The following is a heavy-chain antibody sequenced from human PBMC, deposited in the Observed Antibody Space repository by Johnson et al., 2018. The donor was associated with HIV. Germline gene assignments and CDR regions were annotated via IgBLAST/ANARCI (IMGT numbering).Heavy chain of an antibody. D-gene: IGHD3-3*01. CDR3: ARARIGVRPAGVFDM. CDR1: GFTFSNAW. V-gene: IGHV3-15*01. J-gene: IGHJ3*02. CDR2: IKSKTDGGTT. Sequence: VQLVESGGGVVRPGGSLRLSCAASGFTFSNAWMSWVRQAPGKGLEWVGRIKSKTDGGTTDYAAPVKGRFTISRDDSKNTLYLQMNSLRAEDAALYYCARARIGVRPAGVFDMWGQGTRVTVSS.